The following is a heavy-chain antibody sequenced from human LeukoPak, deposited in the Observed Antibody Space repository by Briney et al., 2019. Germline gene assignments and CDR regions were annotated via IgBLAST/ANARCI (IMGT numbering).Heavy chain of an antibody. CDR3: VRDWGYDSSGYWQKYFDT. D-gene: IGHD3-22*01. Sequence: GGSLRLSCAASGFTFSDYGMHWVRQAPGKGLEWVAFIRSDGINKYADSVKGRFSISRDNSKNMLFLQMNSLRAEDTAVYYCVRDWGYDSSGYWQKYFDTWGQGTLVTVSS. CDR2: IRSDGINK. CDR1: GFTFSDYG. V-gene: IGHV3-30*02. J-gene: IGHJ4*02.